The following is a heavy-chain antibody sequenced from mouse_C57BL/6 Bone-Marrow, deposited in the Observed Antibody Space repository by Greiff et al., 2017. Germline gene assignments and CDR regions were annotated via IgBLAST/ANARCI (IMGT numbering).Heavy chain of an antibody. D-gene: IGHD2-4*01. Sequence: QVQLKQSGAELAKPGASVKLSCKASGYTFTSYWMHWVKQRPGQGLEWIGYINPSSGYTKYNQKFKGKATLTADKSSSTAYMQLSSLTYEDSAVYDCALYDSWFAYWGQGTLVTVSA. CDR3: ALYDSWFAY. V-gene: IGHV1-7*01. J-gene: IGHJ3*01. CDR1: GYTFTSYW. CDR2: INPSSGYT.